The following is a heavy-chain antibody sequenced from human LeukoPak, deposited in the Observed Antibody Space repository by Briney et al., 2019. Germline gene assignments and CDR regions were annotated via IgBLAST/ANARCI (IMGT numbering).Heavy chain of an antibody. V-gene: IGHV3-64D*06. CDR3: VRGTGY. Sequence: GGSLRLSCSVSGLTFTTYVMHWVRQAPGKGLEYVSAISSNGDNTYYADSVKGRFTISRDNSKNTLYLQMSSLRADDTAVYYCVRGTGYWGQGTLVTVSS. CDR1: GLTFTTYV. J-gene: IGHJ4*01. CDR2: ISSNGDNT.